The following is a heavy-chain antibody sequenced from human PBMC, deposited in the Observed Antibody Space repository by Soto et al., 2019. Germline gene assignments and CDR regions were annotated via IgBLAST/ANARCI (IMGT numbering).Heavy chain of an antibody. Sequence: EVQLLESGGGLVQHGGSLRLSCAASGFSFSSYGMSWVRQAPGKGLEWVSAIRGSGSSTYYADSVKCRFTISRDNSKNTLTLQMNSLRAEETAIYYCAKDRRYYVSSMVWYFDLWGRGTLVTVSS. V-gene: IGHV3-23*01. D-gene: IGHD3-22*01. CDR2: IRGSGSST. CDR3: AKDRRYYVSSMVWYFDL. CDR1: GFSFSSYG. J-gene: IGHJ2*01.